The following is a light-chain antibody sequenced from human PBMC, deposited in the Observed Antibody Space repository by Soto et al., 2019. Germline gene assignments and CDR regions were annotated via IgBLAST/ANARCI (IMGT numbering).Light chain of an antibody. CDR2: RSN. CDR1: SSNIGSKY. CDR3: AAWDDSLSDPV. J-gene: IGLJ1*01. Sequence: QSALTQPPSASGTPGQRVTISCSGSSSNIGSKYVYWFRQLPGTAPKLLIYRSNERPSGVPDRFSGSKSGTSASLAISGLRSEDEADYYCAAWDDSLSDPVFGTGTKSPS. V-gene: IGLV1-47*01.